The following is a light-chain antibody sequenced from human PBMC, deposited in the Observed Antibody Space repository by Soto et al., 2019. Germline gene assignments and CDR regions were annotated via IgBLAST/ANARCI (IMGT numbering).Light chain of an antibody. CDR2: AAS. CDR1: QGISRW. J-gene: IGKJ5*01. CDR3: QQANSLPLT. V-gene: IGKV1-12*01. Sequence: DIQMTQSPSSVSASVGDRVTITCRASQGISRWLAWYQQKPGKAPKLLIYAASSLQSEVPSRFSGSGSGTDFTLTITSLQPEDFATYYCQQANSLPLTFGQGTRLEIK.